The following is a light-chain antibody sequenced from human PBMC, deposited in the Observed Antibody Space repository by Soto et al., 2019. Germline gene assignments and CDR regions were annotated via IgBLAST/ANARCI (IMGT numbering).Light chain of an antibody. CDR3: QQRTNWPLT. CDR2: DAS. CDR1: QSVTTF. Sequence: EIVLTQSPVTLSLSPGERATLSCRASQSVTTFLAWYQQKHGQAPRLLIYDASKRATGIPARFSGSGSGTDFTLTISRLEPEDFAVYYCQQRTNWPLTFGGGTKVEIK. V-gene: IGKV3-11*01. J-gene: IGKJ4*01.